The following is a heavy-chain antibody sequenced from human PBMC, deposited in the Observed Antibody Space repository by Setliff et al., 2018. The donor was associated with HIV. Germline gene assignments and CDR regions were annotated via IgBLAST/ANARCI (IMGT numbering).Heavy chain of an antibody. D-gene: IGHD1-26*01. Sequence: LRLSCAASGFNFNTYAITWVRQAPGKGLDWVSSIITNGGTTFYADSVKGRFTISRDNSNNMLYLQMNSLRTEDTAVYYCATERKVGALGDAFDIWGQGTMVTVSS. CDR1: GFNFNTYA. CDR2: IITNGGTT. V-gene: IGHV3-23*01. CDR3: ATERKVGALGDAFDI. J-gene: IGHJ3*02.